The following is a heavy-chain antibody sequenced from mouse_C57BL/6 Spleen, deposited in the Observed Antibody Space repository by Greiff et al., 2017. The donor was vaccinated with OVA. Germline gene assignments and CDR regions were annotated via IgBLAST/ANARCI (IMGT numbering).Heavy chain of an antibody. CDR2: ISYDGSN. V-gene: IGHV3-6*01. CDR1: GYSITSGYY. CDR3: ARDGNYVGYFDV. D-gene: IGHD2-1*01. Sequence: EVQLKESGPGLVKPSQSLSLTCSVTGYSITSGYYWNWIRQFPGNKLVWMGSISYDGSNNYYPSPKNRISITRDTSKNQFFLKLNSVTTEDTATYYCARDGNYVGYFDVWGTGTTVTVSS. J-gene: IGHJ1*03.